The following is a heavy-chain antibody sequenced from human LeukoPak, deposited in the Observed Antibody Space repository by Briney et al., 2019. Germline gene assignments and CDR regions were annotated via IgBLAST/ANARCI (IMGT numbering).Heavy chain of an antibody. CDR2: IYSGGST. CDR3: ARGSLASPTLVGTRGFGY. Sequence: GGSLRLSCVASGFTVSNKYMSWVRQAPGKGLEWVSVIYSGGSTYYADSVKGRFTISRDNSKNTLYLQMNSLRAEDTAVYYCARGSLASPTLVGTRGFGYWGQGTLVTVSS. J-gene: IGHJ4*02. CDR1: GFTVSNKY. D-gene: IGHD1-26*01. V-gene: IGHV3-53*01.